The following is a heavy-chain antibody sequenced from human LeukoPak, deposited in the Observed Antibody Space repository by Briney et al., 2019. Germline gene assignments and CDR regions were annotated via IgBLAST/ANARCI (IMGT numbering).Heavy chain of an antibody. CDR1: GFTFSDYY. CDR2: ISGSGGST. J-gene: IGHJ4*02. D-gene: IGHD5-18*01. Sequence: GGSLRLSCAASGFTFSDYYMSWVRQAPGKGLEWVSAISGSGGSTYYADSVKGRFTISRDNSKNTLYLQMNSLRAEDTAVYYCAKDPRIQLWSYFDYWGQGTLVTVSS. CDR3: AKDPRIQLWSYFDY. V-gene: IGHV3-23*01.